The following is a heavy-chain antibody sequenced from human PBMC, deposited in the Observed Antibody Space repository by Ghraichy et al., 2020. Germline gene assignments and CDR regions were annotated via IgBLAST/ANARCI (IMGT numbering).Heavy chain of an antibody. Sequence: GGSLRLSCATSGFTFSRYWMHWVRQAPGKGLVWVSRINLDVTTTTYADSVKGRFTISRDNSKNTLYLQMNSLRAEDTAVYYCARVGVIITDGHLDHWGQGTLVTVSS. CDR1: GFTFSRYW. CDR3: ARVGVIITDGHLDH. V-gene: IGHV3-74*01. J-gene: IGHJ4*02. D-gene: IGHD3-16*01. CDR2: INLDVTTT.